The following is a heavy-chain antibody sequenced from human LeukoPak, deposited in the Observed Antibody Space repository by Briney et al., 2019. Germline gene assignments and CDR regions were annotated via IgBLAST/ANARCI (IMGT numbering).Heavy chain of an antibody. CDR3: ARDRAVAGRGEFDY. Sequence: GASVKVSCKASGYTFTSYGISWVRQAPGQGLEWMGWISAYNGNTNYAQKLQGRVTMTTDTSTSTAYMELRSLRSDDTAVYYCARDRAVAGRGEFDYWGQGTLVTVSS. D-gene: IGHD6-19*01. CDR1: GYTFTSYG. V-gene: IGHV1-18*01. J-gene: IGHJ4*02. CDR2: ISAYNGNT.